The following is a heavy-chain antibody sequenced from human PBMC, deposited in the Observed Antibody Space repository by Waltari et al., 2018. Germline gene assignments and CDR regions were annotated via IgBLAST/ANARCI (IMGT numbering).Heavy chain of an antibody. CDR2: INHSGST. CDR1: GGSFSGYY. V-gene: IGHV4-34*01. CDR3: ARTSYVLRYFDWLSQGWDGMDV. J-gene: IGHJ6*02. D-gene: IGHD3-9*01. Sequence: QVQLQQWGAGLLKPSETLSLTCAVYGGSFSGYYWRWIRQPPGKGLEWIGEINHSGSTNYNPSLKSRVTISVDTSKNQFSLKLSSVTAADTAVYYCARTSYVLRYFDWLSQGWDGMDVWGQGTTVTVSS.